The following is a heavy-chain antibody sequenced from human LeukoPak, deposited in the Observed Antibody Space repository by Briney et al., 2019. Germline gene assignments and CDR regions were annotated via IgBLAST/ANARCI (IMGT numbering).Heavy chain of an antibody. D-gene: IGHD2-2*01. J-gene: IGHJ4*02. V-gene: IGHV4-34*01. CDR3: ARGRHPLGYCSSTSCFYIDY. Sequence: SETLSLTCAVYGGSFSGYYWSWIRQPPGKGLEWIGEINHSGSTNYNPSLKSRVTISVDTSENQFSLKLSSVTAADTAVYYCARGRHPLGYCSSTSCFYIDYWGQGTLVTVSS. CDR1: GGSFSGYY. CDR2: INHSGST.